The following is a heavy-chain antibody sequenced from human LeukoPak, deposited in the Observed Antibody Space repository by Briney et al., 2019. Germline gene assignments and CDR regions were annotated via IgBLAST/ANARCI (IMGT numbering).Heavy chain of an antibody. D-gene: IGHD1-26*01. CDR2: IYSAGNT. CDR3: ARTIVGSSYDAFDI. V-gene: IGHV3-53*01. CDR1: GFIVSNNY. Sequence: GGSLRLSCAASGFIVSNNYMSLVRQAPGKGLEWVSIIYSAGNTYYLDSVKGRFTISRDNSKNTLYLQMNSLRVEDTAVYYCARTIVGSSYDAFDIWGQGTMVIVS. J-gene: IGHJ3*02.